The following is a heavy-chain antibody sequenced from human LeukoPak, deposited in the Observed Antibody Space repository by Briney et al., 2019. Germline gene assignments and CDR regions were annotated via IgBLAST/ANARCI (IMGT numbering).Heavy chain of an antibody. CDR1: GYSFTSYW. J-gene: IGHJ5*02. D-gene: IGHD2-15*01. CDR2: IYPGDSET. V-gene: IGHV5-51*01. CDR3: ARGYCSGGSCLNWFDP. Sequence: GESLKISCKCSGYSFTSYWIGWVRQMPGKGLEWMGIIYPGDSETRYSPAVQGQVTISADKSISTAYLQWSSLKASDTAMYYCARGYCSGGSCLNWFDPWGQGTLVTVSS.